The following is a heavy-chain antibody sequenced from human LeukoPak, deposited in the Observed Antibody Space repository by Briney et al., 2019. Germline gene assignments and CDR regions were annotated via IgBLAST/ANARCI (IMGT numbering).Heavy chain of an antibody. J-gene: IGHJ2*01. Sequence: GLTLSLSRAASRFTFNIVYTSCVRHAPGKGLEWVDRIRSKTAGGTTDQAARVRGRFTISSDDSNNPRYLQINSLNPEDPAIYYCFKDLTYKRGLDLWGRGTRVTVSS. CDR1: RFTFNIVY. D-gene: IGHD1-1*01. CDR3: FKDLTYKRGLDL. CDR2: IRSKTAGGTT. V-gene: IGHV3-15*01.